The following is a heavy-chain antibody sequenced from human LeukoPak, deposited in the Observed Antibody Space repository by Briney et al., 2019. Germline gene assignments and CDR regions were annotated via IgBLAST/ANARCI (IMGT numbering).Heavy chain of an antibody. V-gene: IGHV3-74*01. CDR3: ARGGVGCFDY. D-gene: IGHD6-19*01. J-gene: IGHJ4*02. CDR1: GFTFSDAS. CDR2: INSDGSSA. Sequence: GGSLRLSCAASGFTFSDASMSWVRQAPGKGLVWVSHINSDGSSATYADSVKGRLTISRDNAKNTVYLQMNSLRAEDTAVYYCARGGVGCFDYWGQGALVTVSS.